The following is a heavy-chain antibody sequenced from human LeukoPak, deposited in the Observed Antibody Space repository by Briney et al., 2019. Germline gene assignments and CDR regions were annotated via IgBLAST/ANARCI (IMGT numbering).Heavy chain of an antibody. CDR2: IYPGGSDP. Sequence: GAPLKISCKGSGSRFTSYWIGWVRQIPGKGLEWMEIIYPGGSDPRYSPSFQGQVTISADKSISTAYLQWSSLKASDTAMYYCARANIAVAAPFDYWGQGTLVTVSS. CDR1: GSRFTSYW. J-gene: IGHJ4*02. V-gene: IGHV5-51*01. D-gene: IGHD6-19*01. CDR3: ARANIAVAAPFDY.